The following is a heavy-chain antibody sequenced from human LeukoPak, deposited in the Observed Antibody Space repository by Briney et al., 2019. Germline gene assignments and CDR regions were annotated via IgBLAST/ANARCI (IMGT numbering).Heavy chain of an antibody. CDR3: ASLCGSSGWCRTDY. J-gene: IGHJ4*02. D-gene: IGHD6-19*01. CDR2: ISSSSSYI. V-gene: IGHV3-21*01. CDR1: GFTFSSYS. Sequence: GGSLRLSCAASGFTFSSYSMNWVRQAPGKGLEWVSSISSSSSYIYYADSVKGRFTIPRDNAKNSLYLQMNSLRAEDTAVYYCASLCGSSGWCRTDYWGQGTLVTVSS.